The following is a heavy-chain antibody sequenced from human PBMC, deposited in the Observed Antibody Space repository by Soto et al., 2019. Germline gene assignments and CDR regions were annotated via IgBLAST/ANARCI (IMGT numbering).Heavy chain of an antibody. D-gene: IGHD2-15*01. CDR2: IDWDDDK. Sequence: SGPTLVNPTQTLTLTCTFSGFSLSTSGMCVSWIRQPPGKALEWLARIDWDDDKYYSTSLKTRLTISKDTSKNQVVLTMTNMDPVDTATYYCARMGVAVVNPYWAFDIWGQGTMVTVSS. CDR1: GFSLSTSGMC. J-gene: IGHJ3*02. V-gene: IGHV2-70*11. CDR3: ARMGVAVVNPYWAFDI.